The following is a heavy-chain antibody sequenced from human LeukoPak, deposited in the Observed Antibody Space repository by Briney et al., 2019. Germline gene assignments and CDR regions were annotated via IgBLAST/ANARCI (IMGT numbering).Heavy chain of an antibody. D-gene: IGHD6-6*01. V-gene: IGHV1-2*02. CDR3: ARDFWSSSCPWFDP. CDR1: GDTFTGYY. Sequence: ASVKVSCKASGDTFTGYYMHCVRQAPGQGLEWMGWINPNSGGTNYAQKFQGRVTMTRDTSISTAYMELSRLSSDDTDVYYCARDFWSSSCPWFDPWGQGTLVTVSS. J-gene: IGHJ5*02. CDR2: INPNSGGT.